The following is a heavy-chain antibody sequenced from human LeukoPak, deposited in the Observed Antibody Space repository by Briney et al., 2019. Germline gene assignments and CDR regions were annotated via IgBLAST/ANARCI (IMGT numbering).Heavy chain of an antibody. CDR2: ISYDGSNK. CDR1: GGTFSSYA. Sequence: SCTASGGTFSSYAMHWVRQAPGKGLEWVAVISYDGSNKYYADSVKGRFTISRDNSKNTLYLQMNSLRAEDTAVYYCARFRTEYYFDYWGQGTLVTVSS. J-gene: IGHJ4*02. CDR3: ARFRTEYYFDY. D-gene: IGHD1-14*01. V-gene: IGHV3-30*04.